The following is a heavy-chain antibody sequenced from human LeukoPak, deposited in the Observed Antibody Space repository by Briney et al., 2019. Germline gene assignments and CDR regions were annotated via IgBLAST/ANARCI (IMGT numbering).Heavy chain of an antibody. J-gene: IGHJ4*02. CDR1: GFTFDDHG. CDR3: ARGCFGELSFDH. D-gene: IGHD3-10*01. Sequence: GGSLRLSCAASGFTFDDHGMSWVRQPPGKGLEWVSCISSSGSHIYSVDSVKGRFAISRDNAKNSLYLQMNSLRAEDTALYYCARGCFGELSFDHWGQGTLVTVPS. V-gene: IGHV3-20*04. CDR2: ISSSGSHI.